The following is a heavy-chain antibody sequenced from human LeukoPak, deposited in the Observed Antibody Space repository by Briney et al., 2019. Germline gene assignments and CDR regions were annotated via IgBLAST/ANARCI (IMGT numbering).Heavy chain of an antibody. J-gene: IGHJ3*02. CDR3: ARDWITQAFDI. CDR1: GYSFTTFY. D-gene: IGHD3-16*01. CDR2: INPSSGSP. V-gene: IGHV1-46*01. Sequence: ASVKVSCKASGYSFTTFYLHWVRQAPGQGLEWMGVINPSSGSPTYAQKFQGRVTMTRDTSTSTVYMELSSLRSEDTAVFYCARDWITQAFDIWGQGTMVTVSS.